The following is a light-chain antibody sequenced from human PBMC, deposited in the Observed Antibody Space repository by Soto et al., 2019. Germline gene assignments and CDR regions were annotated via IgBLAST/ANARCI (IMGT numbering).Light chain of an antibody. CDR3: QQRSNWPPFT. V-gene: IGKV3-11*01. CDR2: DVS. J-gene: IGKJ3*01. CDR1: QSVFSY. Sequence: EIVLTQSPATLSLSPGERATLSCRASQSVFSYLAWYQQKPGQAPRLLIYDVSNRATGIPARFSGSGSGTEFTLTISSLEPEDFAVYYCQQRSNWPPFTFGPGTKVDLK.